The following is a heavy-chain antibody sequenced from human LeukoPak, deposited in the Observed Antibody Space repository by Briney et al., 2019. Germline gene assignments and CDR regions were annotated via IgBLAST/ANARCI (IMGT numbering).Heavy chain of an antibody. Sequence: PGGSLRLSCAASGFTFSSYEMNWVRQAPGKGLEWVSYISSSGSTIYYADSVKGRFTISRDNAKNSLYLQMNSLRAEDTAVYYCARVLSLIAPFDYWGQGTLVTVSS. J-gene: IGHJ4*02. CDR3: ARVLSLIAPFDY. CDR1: GFTFSSYE. CDR2: ISSSGSTI. V-gene: IGHV3-48*03. D-gene: IGHD3-22*01.